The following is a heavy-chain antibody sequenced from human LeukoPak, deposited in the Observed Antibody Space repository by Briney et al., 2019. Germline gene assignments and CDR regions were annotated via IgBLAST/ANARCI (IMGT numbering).Heavy chain of an antibody. J-gene: IGHJ6*03. Sequence: SETLSLTCTVSSGSISTSNYYWGWVRQPPGKALEWIGNIFYSGSTYYSPSLKSRVIISVDTSKSQFSLKLNSVTAADTAVYYCARQEEQWDLLAHFFYYMDVWGKGTTVTISS. CDR1: SGSISTSNYY. D-gene: IGHD1-26*01. CDR3: ARQEEQWDLLAHFFYYMDV. CDR2: IFYSGST. V-gene: IGHV4-39*01.